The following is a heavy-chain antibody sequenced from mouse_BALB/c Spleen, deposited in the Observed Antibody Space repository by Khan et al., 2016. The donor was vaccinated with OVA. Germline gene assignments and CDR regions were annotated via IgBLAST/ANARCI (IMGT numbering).Heavy chain of an antibody. Sequence: EVQLQESGPGLVKPSQSLSLTCTVTGYSITSGYGLNWIRQFPGNKLEWMGYISYRGSNNYNPALKSRISITRSTPKNQFFLQLNSVTTEEAATSDCARTASMKDWRRGTTLPVSS. D-gene: IGHD2-10*02. J-gene: IGHJ2*01. CDR2: ISYRGSN. V-gene: IGHV3-2*02. CDR1: GYSITSGYG. CDR3: ARTASMKD.